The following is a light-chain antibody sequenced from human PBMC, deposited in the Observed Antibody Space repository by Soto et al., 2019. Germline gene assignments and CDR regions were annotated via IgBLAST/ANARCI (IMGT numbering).Light chain of an antibody. CDR1: SSDVGGYSS. Sequence: QSVLTQPPSASGSPGQSVTISCTGTSSDVGGYSSVAWFQHHPGKAPKLMIYEVSKRPSGVPDRFSGSKSGNTASLTVSGLQAEDEADYYCISYADSNNYVFGTGTKLTVL. V-gene: IGLV2-8*01. CDR2: EVS. J-gene: IGLJ1*01. CDR3: ISYADSNNYV.